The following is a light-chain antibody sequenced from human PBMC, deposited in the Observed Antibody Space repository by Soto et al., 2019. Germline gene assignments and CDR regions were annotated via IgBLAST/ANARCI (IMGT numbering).Light chain of an antibody. CDR3: QNYDGDPWT. CDR2: AIS. Sequence: DIQMTQSPSSLSASVGDRVTITCRASRGIGNYLAWYQQRPGKVPELLIYAISTLQSGVPSRFSGSGSGTDFTLTVSSLEPEDVATYYCQNYDGDPWTFGQGTKVEIK. V-gene: IGKV1-27*01. CDR1: RGIGNY. J-gene: IGKJ1*01.